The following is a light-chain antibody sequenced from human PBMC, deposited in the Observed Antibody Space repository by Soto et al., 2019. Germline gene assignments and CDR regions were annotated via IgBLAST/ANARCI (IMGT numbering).Light chain of an antibody. CDR3: QHYNSYSEA. Sequence: DIRMTQSPSTLSGSVGDRVTITCRARQTISSWLAWYQQKPGKAPKLLLYKASTLKSGVPSRFSGSGSGTEFTLTISSLQPDDFATYYCQHYNSYSEAFGQGTKVELK. CDR2: KAS. V-gene: IGKV1-5*03. J-gene: IGKJ1*01. CDR1: QTISSW.